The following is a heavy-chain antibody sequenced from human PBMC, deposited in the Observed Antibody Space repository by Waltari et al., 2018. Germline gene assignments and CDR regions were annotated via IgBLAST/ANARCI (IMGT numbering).Heavy chain of an antibody. Sequence: QVQLQQWGAGLLKPSETLSLTCAVYGGSFSGYYWSWIRQPPGKGLAWIGEINHSGSTNYNPSLKSRVTISVDTSKNQFSLKLSSVTAADTAVYYCARGVVEYYYGSGSPAGGRNYYYYMDVWGKGTTVTVSS. J-gene: IGHJ6*03. CDR1: GGSFSGYY. CDR2: INHSGST. D-gene: IGHD3-10*01. V-gene: IGHV4-34*01. CDR3: ARGVVEYYYGSGSPAGGRNYYYYMDV.